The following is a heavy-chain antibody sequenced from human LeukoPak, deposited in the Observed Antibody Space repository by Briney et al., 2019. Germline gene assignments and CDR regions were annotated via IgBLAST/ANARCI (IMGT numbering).Heavy chain of an antibody. Sequence: ETLSLTCTVSGGSISSYYWGWIRQPPGKGLEWVAHIKPDGSEKNYVDSVKGRFTLFRDDAKNSVYLQMNSLRVEDTAVYYCARDSGVGGPWGQGIPVTVSS. D-gene: IGHD6-19*01. CDR2: IKPDGSEK. CDR1: GGSISSYY. V-gene: IGHV3-7*01. J-gene: IGHJ5*02. CDR3: ARDSGVGGP.